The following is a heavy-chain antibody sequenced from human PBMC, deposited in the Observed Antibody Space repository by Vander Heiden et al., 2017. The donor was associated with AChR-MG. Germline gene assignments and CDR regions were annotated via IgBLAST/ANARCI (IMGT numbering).Heavy chain of an antibody. V-gene: IGHV4-39*01. CDR2: IYHSGTT. CDR3: AAFASGWTSWSR. Sequence: LAWIGSIYHSGTTYFNPSLKSRVTISVDTSKNQFYLRLNSVTAADTAGYYCAAFASGWTSWSRWGQGTLVTVSS. J-gene: IGHJ4*02. D-gene: IGHD6-19*01.